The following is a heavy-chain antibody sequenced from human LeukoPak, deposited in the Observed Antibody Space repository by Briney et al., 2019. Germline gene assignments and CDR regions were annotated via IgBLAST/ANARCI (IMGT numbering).Heavy chain of an antibody. J-gene: IGHJ4*02. Sequence: GGSLRLSCAASGFTFSSYGMHWVRQAPGKGLEWVAVISYDGSNKYYADSVKGRFTISRDNSKNTLYLQMNSLRAEDTAVYYCARVKIVVVNLPDYWGQGTLVTVSS. CDR1: GFTFSSYG. D-gene: IGHD3-22*01. V-gene: IGHV3-30*03. CDR2: ISYDGSNK. CDR3: ARVKIVVVNLPDY.